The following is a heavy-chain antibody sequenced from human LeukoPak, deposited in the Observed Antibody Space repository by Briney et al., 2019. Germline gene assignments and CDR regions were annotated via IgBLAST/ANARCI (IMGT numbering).Heavy chain of an antibody. CDR1: GTSISSGAYS. J-gene: IGHJ4*02. Sequence: SQTLSLTCTVSGTSISSGAYSWSWVRRHPGKGLEWIAYIYYSGNTYYNPSLKRRVTISVDTSKNQFSLKLSSVTAADTAVYYCARTITIFGALGYFDYWGQGTLVTVSS. CDR2: IYYSGNT. V-gene: IGHV4-31*03. D-gene: IGHD3-3*01. CDR3: ARTITIFGALGYFDY.